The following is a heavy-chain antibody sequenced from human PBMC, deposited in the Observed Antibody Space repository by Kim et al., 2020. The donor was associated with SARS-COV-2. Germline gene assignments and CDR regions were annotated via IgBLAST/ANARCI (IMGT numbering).Heavy chain of an antibody. CDR3: ARFSTTVTTGPPYDAFDT. CDR2: IYPGDSDN. Sequence: GESLKISCKGSGYSFTSYWIGWVRQMPGKGLEWMGIIYPGDSDNRYSPSFQGQVTIPADKSISTAYLQWSSLKASDTAMYYCARFSTTVTTGPPYDAFDTWGQGTLVTVSS. V-gene: IGHV5-51*01. J-gene: IGHJ3*02. CDR1: GYSFTSYW. D-gene: IGHD4-17*01.